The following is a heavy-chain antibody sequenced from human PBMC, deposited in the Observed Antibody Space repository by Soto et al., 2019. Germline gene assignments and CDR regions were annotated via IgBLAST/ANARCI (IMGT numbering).Heavy chain of an antibody. CDR3: AREGSSGFGMDV. J-gene: IGHJ6*02. Sequence: QVQLQQSGPGLVKPSETLSLICTVSGGSIRSYYWSWIRQPAGKALEWIGRIYTSGTTNYNPSLMSLVTILLDTSKNQFSLDLSSVTDADTAVYYCAREGSSGFGMDVWGQGTTVTVSS. CDR2: IYTSGTT. D-gene: IGHD6-25*01. CDR1: GGSIRSYY. V-gene: IGHV4-4*07.